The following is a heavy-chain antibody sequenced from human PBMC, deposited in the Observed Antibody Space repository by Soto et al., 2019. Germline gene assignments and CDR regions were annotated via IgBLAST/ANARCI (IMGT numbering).Heavy chain of an antibody. CDR2: ITYDGSNK. CDR3: ARETVVFTVTATSGIYTLSLLDALPCYL. J-gene: IGHJ2*01. V-gene: IGHV3-30-3*01. D-gene: IGHD3-22*01. Sequence: GGSLRLSCAASGFTFSSYAMHWVRQAPGKGLEWVAVITYDGSNKYCGDAETGRFTISRDNSKNTLYLQMNSLRAEDTAVYYCARETVVFTVTATSGIYTLSLLDALPCYLWG. CDR1: GFTFSSYA.